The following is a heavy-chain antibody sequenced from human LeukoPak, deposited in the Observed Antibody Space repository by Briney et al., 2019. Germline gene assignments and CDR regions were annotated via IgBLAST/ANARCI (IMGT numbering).Heavy chain of an antibody. CDR1: GGSITTHY. CDR2: ISITGST. D-gene: IGHD5-24*01. CDR3: AREVEMATQFDY. Sequence: SETLSLTCTVPGGSITTHYWSWIRQPAGKGLEWIGRISITGSTNYNPSLKSRVTMSIDTSNNQFSLRLSSVTAADTAVYYCAREVEMATQFDYWGQGTLVTVSS. J-gene: IGHJ4*02. V-gene: IGHV4-4*07.